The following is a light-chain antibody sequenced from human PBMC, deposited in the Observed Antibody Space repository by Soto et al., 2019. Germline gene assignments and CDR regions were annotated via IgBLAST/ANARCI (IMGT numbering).Light chain of an antibody. CDR1: SSNVGSNA. V-gene: IGLV1-44*01. CDR2: SNN. J-gene: IGLJ2*01. CDR3: AAWDDSLIGVI. Sequence: QSVLTQPTSASGTPGQRVTISCSGSSSNVGSNAVNWYQQLPGTAPQLLIYSNNQRPSGVPDRFSDSKSGTSASLAISGLQSEDEADYYCAAWDDSLIGVIFGGGTKLTVL.